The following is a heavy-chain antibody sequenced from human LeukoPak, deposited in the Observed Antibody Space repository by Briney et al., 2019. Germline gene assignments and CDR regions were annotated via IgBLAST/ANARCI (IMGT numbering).Heavy chain of an antibody. D-gene: IGHD6-19*01. Sequence: ASVKVSCKASGYTFTSYGISWVRQAPGQGLEWMGWISAYNGNTNYAQKLQGRVTMTTGTSTSTAYMELRSLRSDDTAVYYCARGAAVAGTVYYYYGMDVWGQGTTVTVSS. V-gene: IGHV1-18*01. CDR1: GYTFTSYG. CDR3: ARGAAVAGTVYYYYGMDV. J-gene: IGHJ6*02. CDR2: ISAYNGNT.